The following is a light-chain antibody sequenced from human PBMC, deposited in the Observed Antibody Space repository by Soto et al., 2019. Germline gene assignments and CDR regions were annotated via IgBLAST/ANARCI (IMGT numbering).Light chain of an antibody. CDR1: QSMNDW. V-gene: IGKV1-5*01. CDR2: DAS. CDR3: LRYNAFSQT. Sequence: DIQMTQSPSTLSASIGDRVTITCRASQSMNDWLAWYQQKPGKAPKVLIYDASSLQSGVPSRFSGSRSGTEFTLTIDSLQPDDVATYYCLRYNAFSQTFGQGTEVEI. J-gene: IGKJ1*01.